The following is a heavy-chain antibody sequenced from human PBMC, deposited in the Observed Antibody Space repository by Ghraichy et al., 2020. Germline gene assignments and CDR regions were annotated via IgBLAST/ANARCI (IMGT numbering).Heavy chain of an antibody. J-gene: IGHJ3*02. CDR3: ARGKVLLEDKLLWFGEAPALIDAFDI. CDR1: GGSISSYY. D-gene: IGHD3-10*01. Sequence: ESLNISCTVSGGSISSYYWSWIRQPAGKGLEWIGRIYTSGSTNYNPSLKSRVTMSVDTSKNQFSLKLSSVTAADTAVYYCARGKVLLEDKLLWFGEAPALIDAFDIWGQGTMVTVSS. V-gene: IGHV4-4*07. CDR2: IYTSGST.